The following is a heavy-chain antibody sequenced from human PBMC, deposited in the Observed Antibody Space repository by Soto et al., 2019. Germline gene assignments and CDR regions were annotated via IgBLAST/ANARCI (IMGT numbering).Heavy chain of an antibody. CDR2: IYYSGST. J-gene: IGHJ4*02. CDR3: ARDGSRYFEWRYFEY. V-gene: IGHV4-59*01. CDR1: GGSISSYY. Sequence: SQTLSLTCTVSGGSISSYYWSWIRQPPGKGLEWIGYIYYSGSTNYNPSLKSRVTISVDTSKNQFSLKLSSVTAADTAVYYFARDGSRYFEWRYFEYWGQGTLGTVSS. D-gene: IGHD3-9*01.